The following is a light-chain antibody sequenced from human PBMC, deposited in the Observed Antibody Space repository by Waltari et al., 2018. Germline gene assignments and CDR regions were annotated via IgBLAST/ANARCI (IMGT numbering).Light chain of an antibody. CDR1: TGPVTSGHD. CDR2: STN. Sequence: QTVVTQEPSLTVSPGGTVTLTCASSTGPVTSGHDPNWFQQKPGQAPRALIYSTNYKHSWTPARFSGSLLGGKAALTLSGVQPEDEADYYCLLFYTDPQWVFGGGTRLTVL. V-gene: IGLV7-43*01. J-gene: IGLJ3*02. CDR3: LLFYTDPQWV.